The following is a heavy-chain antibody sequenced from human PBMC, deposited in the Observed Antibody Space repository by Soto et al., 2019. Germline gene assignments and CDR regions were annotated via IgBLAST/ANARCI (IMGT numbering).Heavy chain of an antibody. CDR3: AARYYYGSGTGAFDI. Sequence: SVKVSCKASGFTFTSSAMQWLRQARGQRLEWIGWIVVGSGNTNYAQKFQERVTITRDMSTSTAYMELSSLRSEDTAVYYCAARYYYGSGTGAFDIWGQGTMVTVSS. CDR1: GFTFTSSA. CDR2: IVVGSGNT. V-gene: IGHV1-58*02. D-gene: IGHD3-10*01. J-gene: IGHJ3*02.